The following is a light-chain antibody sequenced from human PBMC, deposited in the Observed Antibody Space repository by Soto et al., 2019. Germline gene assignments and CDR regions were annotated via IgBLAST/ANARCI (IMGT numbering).Light chain of an antibody. V-gene: IGLV2-8*01. CDR3: SSWTGNNFVV. Sequence: QSALTQPPSASGSPGQSVTISCTGTSSKVGAYNYVSWYQQHPGKAPKLMIYEVTKRPSGVPDRVSGSKSGSTASLTVSGLQAEDEADYYCSSWTGNNFVVFGGGTKVTVL. CDR1: SSKVGAYNY. CDR2: EVT. J-gene: IGLJ2*01.